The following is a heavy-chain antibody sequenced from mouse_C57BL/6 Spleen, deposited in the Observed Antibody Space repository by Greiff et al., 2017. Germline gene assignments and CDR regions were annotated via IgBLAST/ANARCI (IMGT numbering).Heavy chain of an antibody. V-gene: IGHV1-7*01. CDR2: INPSSGYT. D-gene: IGHD2-5*01. CDR1: GYTFTSYW. J-gene: IGHJ4*01. Sequence: QVQLKQSGAELAKPGASVKLSCKASGYTFTSYWMHWVKQRPGQGLEWIGYINPSSGYTKSSQKFPDKATLTADKSSNTAYMQLSSLSSEDSAVXNCARTMYSIYNYSMDYWGQGTTVTVSS. CDR3: ARTMYSIYNYSMDY.